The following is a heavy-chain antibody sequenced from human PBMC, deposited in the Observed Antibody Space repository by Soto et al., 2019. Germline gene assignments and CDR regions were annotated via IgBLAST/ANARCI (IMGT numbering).Heavy chain of an antibody. D-gene: IGHD2-8*01. CDR2: INAGNGNT. J-gene: IGHJ3*02. CDR1: GYTFTSYA. V-gene: IGHV1-3*01. Sequence: ASVKVSCKASGYTFTSYAMHWVRQAPGQRLEWMGWINAGNGNTKYSQKFQGRVTMTRDTSTSTVYMELSSLRSEDTAVYYCARSRLMVYDAFDIWGHGTMVTV. CDR3: ARSRLMVYDAFDI.